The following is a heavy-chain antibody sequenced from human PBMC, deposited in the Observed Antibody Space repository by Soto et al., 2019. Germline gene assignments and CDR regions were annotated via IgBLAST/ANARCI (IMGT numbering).Heavy chain of an antibody. D-gene: IGHD1-26*01. CDR3: TRGLLGGAPSYTFHGMDV. CDR2: SRNRVNSHTT. CDR1: GFTFSDHY. J-gene: IGHJ6*01. V-gene: IGHV3-72*01. Sequence: EVQLVESGGGLVQPGGSLRLSFAAYGFTFSDHYMDWVRQAPGKGLEWVARSRNRVNSHTTEYAASVKGRFTISRDESKSSLYLQMNSLKIEDTAVYYCTRGLLGGAPSYTFHGMDVWGQGTTVTVSS.